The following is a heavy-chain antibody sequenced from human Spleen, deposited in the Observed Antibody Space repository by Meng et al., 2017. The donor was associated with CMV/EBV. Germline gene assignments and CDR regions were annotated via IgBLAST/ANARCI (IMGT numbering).Heavy chain of an antibody. J-gene: IGHJ6*02. CDR3: ARDYGCSSTSCYPYYYYGMDV. D-gene: IGHD2-2*01. CDR2: ISAYNGNT. CDR1: GYTFTSYG. V-gene: IGHV1-18*01. Sequence: ASVKVSCKASGYTFTSYGISWVRQAPGQGLEWMGWISAYNGNTNYAQKLQGRVTMTTDTSTSTAYMELRSLRPDDTAVYYCARDYGCSSTSCYPYYYYGMDVWGQGTTVTVSS.